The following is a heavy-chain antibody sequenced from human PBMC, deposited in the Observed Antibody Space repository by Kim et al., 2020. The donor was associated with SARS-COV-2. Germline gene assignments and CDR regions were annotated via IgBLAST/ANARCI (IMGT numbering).Heavy chain of an antibody. D-gene: IGHD2-15*01. CDR3: ARAHIVVVVAATRVLIWF. CDR2: INHSGST. V-gene: IGHV4-34*01. CDR1: GGSFSGYY. Sequence: SETLSLTCAVYGGSFSGYYWSWIRQPPGKGLEWIGEINHSGSTNYNPSLKSRVTISVDTSKNQFSLKLSSVTAADTAVYYCARAHIVVVVAATRVLIWF. J-gene: IGHJ5*01.